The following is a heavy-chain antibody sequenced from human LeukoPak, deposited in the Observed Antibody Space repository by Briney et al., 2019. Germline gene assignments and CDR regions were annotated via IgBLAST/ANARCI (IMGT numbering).Heavy chain of an antibody. Sequence: GGSLRLSCAASGFTFSSYSMNWVRQAPGKGLEWVSSISSSSSYIYYADSVKGRFTISRDNSKNTPYLQMNSLRAEDTAVYYCARTRASGRRFLSFDIWGQGTMVTVSS. V-gene: IGHV3-21*04. D-gene: IGHD3-3*01. CDR2: ISSSSSYI. J-gene: IGHJ3*02. CDR3: ARTRASGRRFLSFDI. CDR1: GFTFSSYS.